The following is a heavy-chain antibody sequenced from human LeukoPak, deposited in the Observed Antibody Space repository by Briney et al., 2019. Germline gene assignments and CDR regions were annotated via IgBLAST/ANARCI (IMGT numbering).Heavy chain of an antibody. V-gene: IGHV3-21*01. CDR1: GFTFSSYS. J-gene: IGHJ5*02. Sequence: PGGSLRLSCAASGFTFSSYSMNWVRQAPGEGLEWVSSISSSSSYIYYADSVKGRFTISRDNAKNSLYLQMNSLRAEDTAVYYCARVTGSGSYYSPWGQGTLVTVSS. CDR2: ISSSSSYI. D-gene: IGHD3-10*01. CDR3: ARVTGSGSYYSP.